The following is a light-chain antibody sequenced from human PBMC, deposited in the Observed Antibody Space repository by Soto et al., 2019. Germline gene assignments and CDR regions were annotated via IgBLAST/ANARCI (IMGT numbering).Light chain of an antibody. V-gene: IGKV3D-15*01. CDR2: DAS. CDR1: QSVHNK. CDR3: QQYNDWHLVYT. J-gene: IGKJ2*01. Sequence: EIVMTQSPATLSVSPGERATLSCRASQSVHNKLAWYQQRPGQAPRLLIYDASTKATGIPARFSGSWSGTEFPLTISTLQAEDVAFYCCQQYNDWHLVYTFGQGTRLEIK.